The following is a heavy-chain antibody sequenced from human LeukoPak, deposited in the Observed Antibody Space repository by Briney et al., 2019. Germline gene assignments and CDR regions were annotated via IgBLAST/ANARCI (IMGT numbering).Heavy chain of an antibody. CDR3: AREGSSYWYFDL. CDR2: AYYSGST. CDR1: GGSISSYY. Sequence: SETLSLTCTVSGGSISSYYWSWIRQPPGKGLEWIGFAYYSGSTNYNPSLKSRVTISVDTSNNQFSLKVNSVTAADTAVYYCAREGSSYWYFDLWGRGTLVTVFS. D-gene: IGHD3-10*01. V-gene: IGHV4-59*01. J-gene: IGHJ2*01.